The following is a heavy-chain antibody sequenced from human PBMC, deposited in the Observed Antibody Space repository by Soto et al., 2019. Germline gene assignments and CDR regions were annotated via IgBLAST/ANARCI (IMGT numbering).Heavy chain of an antibody. CDR3: ARDLASGIAKKYYYYYYYGMDG. CDR2: ISAYNGNT. Sequence: ASEKVSCKASCYTFTIYGIIWVRQSPVQGLEWMGWISAYNGNTNYAQKLQGRVTMTTDTSTSTAYMELRSLRSDDTAVYYCARDLASGIAKKYYYYYYYGMDGWGQGTTVTVSS. V-gene: IGHV1-18*04. D-gene: IGHD3-10*01. J-gene: IGHJ6*02. CDR1: CYTFTIYG.